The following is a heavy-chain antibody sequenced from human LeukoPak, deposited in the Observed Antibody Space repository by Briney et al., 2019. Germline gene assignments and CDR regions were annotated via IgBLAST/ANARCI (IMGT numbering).Heavy chain of an antibody. Sequence: GGSLRLSCAASGFRLSDYWMTWVRQAPGKALEWVANIRQDGRDKYYWDSVKGRFTISRDNAKDSVYLQMNSLRAEDTAIYYCVKDTGGSGSYPDYWGQGTLVTVSS. J-gene: IGHJ4*02. CDR3: VKDTGGSGSYPDY. CDR1: GFRLSDYW. CDR2: IRQDGRDK. D-gene: IGHD1-26*01. V-gene: IGHV3-7*01.